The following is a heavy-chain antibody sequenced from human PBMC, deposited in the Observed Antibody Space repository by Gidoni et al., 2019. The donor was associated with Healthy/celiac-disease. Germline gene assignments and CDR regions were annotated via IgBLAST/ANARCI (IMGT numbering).Heavy chain of an antibody. V-gene: IGHV1-18*01. D-gene: IGHD4-17*01. CDR3: ARGKSDYVFAGLDY. CDR2: ISAYKGNT. CDR1: GYTFTSYG. Sequence: QVQLVQSGAEVKKPGASVKVSCKASGYTFTSYGISWVRQATGQGIEWMGWISAYKGNTNYAQKLQGRDTMTTDTSTSTAYMELRSLGSDDTAVYYCARGKSDYVFAGLDYWGQGTLVTVSS. J-gene: IGHJ4*02.